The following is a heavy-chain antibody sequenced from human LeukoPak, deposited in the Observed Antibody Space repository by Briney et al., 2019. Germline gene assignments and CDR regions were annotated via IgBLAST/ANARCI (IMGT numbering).Heavy chain of an antibody. D-gene: IGHD3-10*01. V-gene: IGHV6-1*01. CDR2: TYYRSKWYN. CDR1: GDSVSSNSAA. CDR3: ARAVRFWGWFGTEYILDGRSRATMEGYYYYMDV. J-gene: IGHJ6*03. Sequence: SQTLSLTCALSGDSVSSNSAAWNWIRQSPSRGLEWLGRTYYRSKWYNDYAVSVKSRITINPDTSKNQFSLQLNSVTPEDTAVYYCARAVRFWGWFGTEYILDGRSRATMEGYYYYMDVWGKGTTVTISS.